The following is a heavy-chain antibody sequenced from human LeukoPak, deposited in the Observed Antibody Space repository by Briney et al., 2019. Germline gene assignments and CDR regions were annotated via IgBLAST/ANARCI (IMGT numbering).Heavy chain of an antibody. V-gene: IGHV4-39*02. CDR3: AREGGPYRPLDY. CDR1: GASISDSSSF. J-gene: IGHJ4*02. CDR2: IHYGGST. Sequence: SETLSLTCTVSGASISDSSSFWGWIRQPPGKGLEWIGSIHYGGSTFYNPSLKSRVSVSVDTSKNQFSLKLTSVTAADTAVYYCAREGGPYRPLDYSGQGTLVTVSS.